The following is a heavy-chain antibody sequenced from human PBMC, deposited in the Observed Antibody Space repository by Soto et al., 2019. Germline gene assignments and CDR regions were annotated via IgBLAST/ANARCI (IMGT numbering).Heavy chain of an antibody. CDR1: GFTFSDYG. J-gene: IGHJ4*02. V-gene: IGHV3-30*18. Sequence: PGGSLRLSCVASGFTFSDYGMHWVRQAPGKGLEWLTIISSDGSSQNYADSVKGRFTISRDNSKNTLYLQMNSLRVEDTAMYYCVKGSSSWYYPHLDYWGQGTLVTVSS. CDR2: ISSDGSSQ. CDR3: VKGSSSWYYPHLDY. D-gene: IGHD6-13*01.